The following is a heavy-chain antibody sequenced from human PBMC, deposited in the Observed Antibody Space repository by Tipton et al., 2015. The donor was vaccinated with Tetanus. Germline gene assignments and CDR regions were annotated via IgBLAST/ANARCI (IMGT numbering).Heavy chain of an antibody. J-gene: IGHJ4*02. D-gene: IGHD6-13*01. Sequence: PGLVKPSETLSLTCTVSGGSISSSDYYWGWVRQSPGKGLEWVGSIYYSGSTYYSPSLRSRVTMSVDTSRNQLSLNLSSVAAADTAVYYCAREVSAAGHFDSWGQGTLVTVSA. CDR2: IYYSGST. V-gene: IGHV4-39*02. CDR1: GGSISSSDYY. CDR3: AREVSAAGHFDS.